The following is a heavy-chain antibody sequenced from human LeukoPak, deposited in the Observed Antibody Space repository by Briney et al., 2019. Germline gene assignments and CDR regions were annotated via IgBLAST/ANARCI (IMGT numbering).Heavy chain of an antibody. V-gene: IGHV4-31*03. CDR2: IYYSGST. CDR3: ARDPNYGGNPPNLDY. D-gene: IGHD4-23*01. J-gene: IGHJ4*02. Sequence: PSQTLSLTCTVSGVSISSGGYHWRWIRQHPEKGLVWFGYIYYSGSTYYNPSLKSRVSISVDTSKNQFSLKLNSVTVADTAVYYCARDPNYGGNPPNLDYWGQGTLVTVSS. CDR1: GVSISSGGYH.